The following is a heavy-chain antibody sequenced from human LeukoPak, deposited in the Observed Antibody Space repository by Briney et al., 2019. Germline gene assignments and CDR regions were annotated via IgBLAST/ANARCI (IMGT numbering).Heavy chain of an antibody. CDR1: GFTFSNAW. CDR2: IKSKTDGGTT. CDR3: TTQGGYYDSSGYYYKLYYYYGMDV. J-gene: IGHJ6*02. D-gene: IGHD3-22*01. Sequence: GGSLRLSCAASGFTFSNAWMSWVRQAPGKGLEWVGRIKSKTDGGTTDYAAPVKGRFTISRDDSKNTLYLQMNSLKTEDTAVYYCTTQGGYYDSSGYYYKLYYYYGMDVWGQGTTVTVSS. V-gene: IGHV3-15*01.